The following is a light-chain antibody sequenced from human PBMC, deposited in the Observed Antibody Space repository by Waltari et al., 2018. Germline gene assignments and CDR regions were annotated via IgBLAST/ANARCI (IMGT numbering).Light chain of an antibody. CDR3: QQYYSTLTT. CDR1: QGLINS. Sequence: DIQMAQSPSSLSASVGDRVTITCRASQGLINSLAWYQQKPGKAPKLLLYAASRLESGVPSRFSGSGSGTDYTLTISSLQPEDVATYYCQQYYSTLTTFGQGTRLEIK. CDR2: AAS. J-gene: IGKJ5*01. V-gene: IGKV1-NL1*01.